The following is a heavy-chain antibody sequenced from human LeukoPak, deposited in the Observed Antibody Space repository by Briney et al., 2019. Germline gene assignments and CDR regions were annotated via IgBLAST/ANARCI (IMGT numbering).Heavy chain of an antibody. CDR2: IYDSGST. J-gene: IGHJ4*02. CDR1: GGSISSGGYY. CDR3: ARGRSSDY. D-gene: IGHD6-6*01. Sequence: PSETLSLTCTVSGGSISSGGYYWSWIPQHPGKGLGWIGYIYDSGSTYYNPSLKSRVTISVDTSKNQFSLKLSSVTAADTAVYYCARGRSSDYWGQGTLVTVSS. V-gene: IGHV4-31*03.